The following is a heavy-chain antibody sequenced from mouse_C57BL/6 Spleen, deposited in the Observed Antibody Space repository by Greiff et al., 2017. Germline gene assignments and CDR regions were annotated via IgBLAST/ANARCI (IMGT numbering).Heavy chain of an antibody. Sequence: QVQLQQPGAELVRPGPSVKLSCKASGYTFTSYWMHWVKQRPGQGLEWIGVIDPSDSYTNYNQKFKGKATFTVDTSSSTAYMQLSSLTSEDAAVYCCASEVYGYDGAYWGQGTLVTVSA. D-gene: IGHD2-2*01. CDR3: ASEVYGYDGAY. J-gene: IGHJ3*01. CDR1: GYTFTSYW. V-gene: IGHV1-59*01. CDR2: IDPSDSYT.